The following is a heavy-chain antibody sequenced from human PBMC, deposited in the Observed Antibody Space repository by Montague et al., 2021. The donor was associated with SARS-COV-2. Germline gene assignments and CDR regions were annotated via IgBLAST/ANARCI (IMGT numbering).Heavy chain of an antibody. CDR3: ARARWCGPAGYFDD. CDR1: GLTFGNTY. D-gene: IGHD2-8*02. V-gene: IGHV3-11*01. Sequence: SLRLSCAASGLTFGNTYMSWIRQAPGKGLEWISCISNNSGSISYADSVXGRFTVSRDNAQNSLFLQLNSLRDEDTAVYYCARARWCGPAGYFDDWGQGTLVIVSS. CDR2: ISNNSGSI. J-gene: IGHJ4*02.